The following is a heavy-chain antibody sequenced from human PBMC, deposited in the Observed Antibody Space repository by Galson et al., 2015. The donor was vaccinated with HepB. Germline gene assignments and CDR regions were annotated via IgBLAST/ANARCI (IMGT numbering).Heavy chain of an antibody. CDR1: GFTFSDYY. CDR2: ISSNSSYT. D-gene: IGHD3-3*01. J-gene: IGHJ4*02. Sequence: SLRLSCAASGFTFSDYYMSWIRQAPGKGLEWVSYISSNSSYTNYADSVKGRFTISRDNAKNSLYLQMNSLRAEDTAVYYCARAVYDSWSGYFFDYWGQGTLVTVSS. V-gene: IGHV3-11*06. CDR3: ARAVYDSWSGYFFDY.